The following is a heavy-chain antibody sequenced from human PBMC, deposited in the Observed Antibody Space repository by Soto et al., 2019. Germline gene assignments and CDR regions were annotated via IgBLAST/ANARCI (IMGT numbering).Heavy chain of an antibody. D-gene: IGHD3-10*01. Sequence: TLSLTCTVSDGSISSYYWSWIRQPPGKGLEWIGYIYYSGSTNYNPSLKSRVTISVDTSKNQFSLKLSSVTAADTAVYYCARHVAVLWFGELLFWFDPWGQGTLVTVS. CDR2: IYYSGST. J-gene: IGHJ5*02. CDR3: ARHVAVLWFGELLFWFDP. V-gene: IGHV4-59*08. CDR1: DGSISSYY.